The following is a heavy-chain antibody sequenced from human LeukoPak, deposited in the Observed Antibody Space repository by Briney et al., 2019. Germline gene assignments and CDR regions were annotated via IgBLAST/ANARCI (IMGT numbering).Heavy chain of an antibody. Sequence: SGGSLRLSCAASGFIFSDYYLGWIRQAPGKGLEWVSYITTSGNTIYSSDSLKGRLTISRDNARDSLYLHMNSLRAEDTALYYCARIIPQTVDFYMHVWGKGATVTVSS. J-gene: IGHJ6*03. CDR1: GFIFSDYY. CDR3: ARIIPQTVDFYMHV. V-gene: IGHV3-11*04. CDR2: ITTSGNTI. D-gene: IGHD4-23*01.